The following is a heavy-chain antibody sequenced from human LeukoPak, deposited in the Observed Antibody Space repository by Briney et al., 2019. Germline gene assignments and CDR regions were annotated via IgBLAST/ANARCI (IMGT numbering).Heavy chain of an antibody. V-gene: IGHV1-18*01. D-gene: IGHD4-17*01. J-gene: IGHJ6*03. CDR3: ARVSGDYAVPNYYYYMDV. Sequence: ASVKVSCKASGYTFTRYGISWVRQAPGQGLEWMGWISAYNGNTNYAQKLQGRVTMTTDTSTSTAYMELRSLRSDDTAVYYCARVSGDYAVPNYYYYMDVWGKGTTVTVSS. CDR1: GYTFTRYG. CDR2: ISAYNGNT.